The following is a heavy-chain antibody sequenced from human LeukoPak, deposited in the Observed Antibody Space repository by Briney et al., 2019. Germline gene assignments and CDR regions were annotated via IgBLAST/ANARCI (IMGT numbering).Heavy chain of an antibody. CDR3: ARGTELRDFDFAP. CDR2: IYPGDSDT. J-gene: IGHJ5*02. Sequence: GESLKFSCKGSGYSFTSYWIGWVRQMPGKGLEWMGIIYPGDSDTRYSPSFQGQVTISADKSISTAYLQWSSLKASDTAMYYCARGTELRDFDFAPWGQGTLVTVSS. D-gene: IGHD3-9*01. V-gene: IGHV5-51*01. CDR1: GYSFTSYW.